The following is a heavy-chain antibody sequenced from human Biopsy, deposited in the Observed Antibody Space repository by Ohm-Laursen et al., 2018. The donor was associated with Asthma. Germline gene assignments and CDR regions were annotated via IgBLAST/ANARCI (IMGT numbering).Heavy chain of an antibody. D-gene: IGHD3-9*01. CDR1: GYNFISSA. CDR2: VNTGNGDT. Sequence: ASVKVSCKASGYNFISSAIHWVRQAPGQRLEWMGWVNTGNGDTKYSQKFQGRVTITRDTSASTAYMELRSLRSEDTATYYCARTYYDFLTGQVKDVFGVWGQGTMVTVS. V-gene: IGHV1-3*04. J-gene: IGHJ3*01. CDR3: ARTYYDFLTGQVKDVFGV.